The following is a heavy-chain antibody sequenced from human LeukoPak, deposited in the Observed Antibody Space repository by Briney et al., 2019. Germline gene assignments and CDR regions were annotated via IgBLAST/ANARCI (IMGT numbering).Heavy chain of an antibody. D-gene: IGHD3-9*01. CDR1: GFTFSTSA. V-gene: IGHV3-21*01. Sequence: GGSLRLSCAASGFTFSTSAMNWVRQIPGKGLEWVSSIDYDSSHIYYAASVRGRFTISRDNARDSVYLQMDSLRVEDTAVYYCTRDPLRYLRVGHYDYWGQGTLVAVSS. CDR3: TRDPLRYLRVGHYDY. J-gene: IGHJ4*02. CDR2: IDYDSSHI.